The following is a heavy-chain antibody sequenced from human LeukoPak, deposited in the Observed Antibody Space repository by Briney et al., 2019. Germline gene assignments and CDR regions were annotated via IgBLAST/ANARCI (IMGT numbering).Heavy chain of an antibody. D-gene: IGHD1-1*01. Sequence: SETLSLTCTVSGGSISSYYWSWIRQPPGKGLEWIGYIYYSGSTNCNPSLKSRVTISVDTSKNQFSLKLSSVTAADTVVYYCARDDGGAGIFDYWGQGTLVTVSS. CDR2: IYYSGST. V-gene: IGHV4-59*01. CDR3: ARDDGGAGIFDY. J-gene: IGHJ4*02. CDR1: GGSISSYY.